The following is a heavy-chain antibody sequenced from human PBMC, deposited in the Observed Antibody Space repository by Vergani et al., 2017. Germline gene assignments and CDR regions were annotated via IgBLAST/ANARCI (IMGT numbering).Heavy chain of an antibody. D-gene: IGHD3-22*01. V-gene: IGHV3-49*03. J-gene: IGHJ4*02. Sequence: EVQLVESGGGLVQPGRSLRLSCTASGFTFGDYAMRWFRQAPGKGLEWVGFIRSKAYGGTTEYAASVKGRFTISRDDSKSIAYLQMNSLKTEDTAVYYCTRGYYYDSSGYYLSVFDYWGQGTLVTVSS. CDR1: GFTFGDYA. CDR2: IRSKAYGGTT. CDR3: TRGYYYDSSGYYLSVFDY.